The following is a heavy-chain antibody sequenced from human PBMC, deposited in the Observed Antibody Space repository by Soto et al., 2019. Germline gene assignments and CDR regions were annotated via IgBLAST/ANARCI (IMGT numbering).Heavy chain of an antibody. Sequence: LRLSCAASGFTFSSYAMHWVRQAPGKGLEWVAVISYDGSNKYYADSVKGRFTISRDNSKNTLYLQMNSLRAEDTAVYYCARDYDSSGSHLDYWGQGTLVTVSS. CDR3: ARDYDSSGSHLDY. CDR2: ISYDGSNK. D-gene: IGHD3-22*01. V-gene: IGHV3-30-3*01. CDR1: GFTFSSYA. J-gene: IGHJ4*02.